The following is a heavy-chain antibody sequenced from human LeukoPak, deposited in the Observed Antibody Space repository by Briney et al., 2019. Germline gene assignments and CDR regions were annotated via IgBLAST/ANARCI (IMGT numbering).Heavy chain of an antibody. V-gene: IGHV3-21*01. Sequence: GGSLRFSCTASGFSFSTYSMNWVRQAPGKGLEWVSSISSSSSYIYYADSVKGRFTISRDNAKNSLYLQMNSLRAEDTAVYYCARRLAGDSFDYWGQGTLVTVSS. J-gene: IGHJ4*02. CDR1: GFSFSTYS. CDR3: ARRLAGDSFDY. CDR2: ISSSSSYI.